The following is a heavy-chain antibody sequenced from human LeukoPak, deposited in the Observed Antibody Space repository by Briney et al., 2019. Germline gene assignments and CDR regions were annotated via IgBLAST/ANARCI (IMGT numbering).Heavy chain of an antibody. CDR3: ARDGYNRDYFDY. J-gene: IGHJ4*02. CDR2: IYYSGST. Sequence: PSETLSLTCTVSGGSISSSSYYWGWIRQPPGKGLEWIGSIYYSGSTYYNPSLKSRVTISVDTSKNQFSLKLSSVTAADTAVYYCARDGYNRDYFDYWGQGTLVTVSS. V-gene: IGHV4-39*02. CDR1: GGSISSSSYY. D-gene: IGHD5-24*01.